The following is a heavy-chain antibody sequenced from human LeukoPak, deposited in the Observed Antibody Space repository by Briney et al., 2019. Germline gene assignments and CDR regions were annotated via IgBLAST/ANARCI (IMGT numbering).Heavy chain of an antibody. CDR2: IYTSGST. V-gene: IGHV4-4*07. Sequence: PSETLSLTCSVSGGSISSYYWSWIRQPAGNGLEWIGRIYTSGSTNYNPSLKSRVTMSVHTSKNQFSLKLSSVTAADTAVYYCARDDFWSGYRAFDIWGQGTMVTVSS. CDR3: ARDDFWSGYRAFDI. D-gene: IGHD3-3*01. J-gene: IGHJ3*02. CDR1: GGSISSYY.